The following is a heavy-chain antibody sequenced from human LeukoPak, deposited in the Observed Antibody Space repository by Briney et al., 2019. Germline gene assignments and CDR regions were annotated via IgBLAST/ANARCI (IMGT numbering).Heavy chain of an antibody. CDR2: IKSKIDGGTT. CDR3: TTGPRTYYYDSSGYYYEYFQH. J-gene: IGHJ1*01. D-gene: IGHD3-22*01. Sequence: GGSLRLSCAASGFTFSSQAMSWVRQAPGKGLEWVGRIKSKIDGGTTDYAAPVKGRFTISRDDSKNTLYLQMNSLKTEDTAVYYCTTGPRTYYYDSSGYYYEYFQHWGQGTLVTVSS. CDR1: GFTFSSQA. V-gene: IGHV3-15*01.